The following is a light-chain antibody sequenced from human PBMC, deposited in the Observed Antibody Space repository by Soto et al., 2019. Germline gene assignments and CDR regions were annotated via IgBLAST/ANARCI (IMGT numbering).Light chain of an antibody. CDR1: KNDIGVYDF. V-gene: IGLV2-8*01. CDR3: KSYAGSNTYV. Sequence: QSALTQPPSASGSPGQSVTIYCTGTKNDIGVYDFVSWYQHHPGKAPRLMIYEVVQRPSGVPDRFSGSKSGNTASLTVSGLQAADEADYFCKSYAGSNTYVFGSGTKLTVL. CDR2: EVV. J-gene: IGLJ1*01.